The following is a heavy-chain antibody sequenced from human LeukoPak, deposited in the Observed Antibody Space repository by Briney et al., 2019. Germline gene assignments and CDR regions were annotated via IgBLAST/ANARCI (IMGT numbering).Heavy chain of an antibody. V-gene: IGHV3-21*01. Sequence: GGSLRLSCAASGFTFRDSAMSWVRQAPGKGLEWVSSISSSSNYIYYADSVKGRFTISRDNAKNSLYLQMNSLRAEDTAVYYCARDYDGSGYFGYWGQGTLVTVSS. CDR1: GFTFRDSA. J-gene: IGHJ4*02. D-gene: IGHD3-22*01. CDR2: ISSSSNYI. CDR3: ARDYDGSGYFGY.